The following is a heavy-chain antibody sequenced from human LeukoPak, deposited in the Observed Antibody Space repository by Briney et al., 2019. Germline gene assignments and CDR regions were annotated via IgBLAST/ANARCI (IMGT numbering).Heavy chain of an antibody. CDR3: ARARAAMGDAFDI. CDR1: GGSISGFH. CDR2: IYYSGST. D-gene: IGHD5-18*01. V-gene: IGHV4-59*01. J-gene: IGHJ3*02. Sequence: SETLSLTCTVSGGSISGFHWSWIRQAPGKGLEWSGYIYYSGSTNYNPSLKSRVTISVDTSKNQFSLKLSSMTAADTAVYYCARARAAMGDAFDIWGQGTMVTVSS.